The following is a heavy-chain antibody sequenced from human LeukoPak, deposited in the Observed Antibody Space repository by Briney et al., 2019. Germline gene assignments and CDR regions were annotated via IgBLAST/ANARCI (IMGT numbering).Heavy chain of an antibody. V-gene: IGHV4-59*01. D-gene: IGHD2-2*01. CDR1: GGSISSYY. Sequence: SEALSLTCTVSGGSISSYYWSWIRQPPGKGLEWIGYIYYSGSTNYNPSLKSRVTISVDTSKNQFSLKLSSVTAADTAVYYCATCSSTSCYANNYYYYMDVWGKGTTVTVSS. J-gene: IGHJ6*03. CDR2: IYYSGST. CDR3: ATCSSTSCYANNYYYYMDV.